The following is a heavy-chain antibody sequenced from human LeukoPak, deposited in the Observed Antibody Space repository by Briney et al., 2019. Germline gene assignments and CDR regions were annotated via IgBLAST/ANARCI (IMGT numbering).Heavy chain of an antibody. Sequence: SETLSLTCTVSGGSISSSGYYWGWIRQPPWKGLEWIATIYYSGSTYYNPSLKSRVTISVDTSKNQLSLKLSSLTAADTAVYYCARHEYSGSYYGLSWFDPWGQGTLVTVSS. D-gene: IGHD1-26*01. CDR2: IYYSGST. CDR1: GGSISSSGYY. J-gene: IGHJ5*02. CDR3: ARHEYSGSYYGLSWFDP. V-gene: IGHV4-39*01.